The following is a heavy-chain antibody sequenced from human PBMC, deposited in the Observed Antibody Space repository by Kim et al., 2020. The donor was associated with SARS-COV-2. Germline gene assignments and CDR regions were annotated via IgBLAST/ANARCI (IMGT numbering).Heavy chain of an antibody. J-gene: IGHJ4*02. V-gene: IGHV3-23*01. CDR3: ARAYSSSGWYSKTVY. D-gene: IGHD6-19*01. Sequence: DAVEGRFTISRDNSKNTLYLQMNSLSAGERAVYYCARAYSSSGWYSKTVYWGQGTLVTVSS.